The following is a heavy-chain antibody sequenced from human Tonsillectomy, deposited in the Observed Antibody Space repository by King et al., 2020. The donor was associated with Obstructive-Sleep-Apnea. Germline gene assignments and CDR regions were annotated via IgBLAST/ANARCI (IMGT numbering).Heavy chain of an antibody. V-gene: IGHV3-9*01. CDR3: AKDQGEYFGVGAFDI. CDR1: RFTFDDCA. D-gene: IGHD3-10*01. CDR2: ISRSGEQV. Sequence: VQLVESGGGFVLPGRSLRLSCAASRFTFDDCAMNWVRQVPGKGLEWVSSISRSGEQVAESDSEKGRFTSSRDNAKNSLFLQMNSLRREDTAFYYCAKDQGEYFGVGAFDIWGQGTLVTVSS. J-gene: IGHJ3*02.